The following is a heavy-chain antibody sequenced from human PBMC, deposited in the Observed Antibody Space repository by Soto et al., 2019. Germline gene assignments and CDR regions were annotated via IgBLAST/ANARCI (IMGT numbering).Heavy chain of an antibody. D-gene: IGHD3-9*01. CDR3: AKDITPSVLRYFDWSPTWFDY. CDR2: ISGSGGST. V-gene: IGHV3-23*01. CDR1: GFTFSSYA. Sequence: GGSLRLSCAASGFTFSSYAMSWVRQAPGKGLEWVSAISGSGGSTYYADSVKGRFTISRDNSKNTLYLQMNSLRAEDTAVYYCAKDITPSVLRYFDWSPTWFDYWAQGTLVTVSS. J-gene: IGHJ4*02.